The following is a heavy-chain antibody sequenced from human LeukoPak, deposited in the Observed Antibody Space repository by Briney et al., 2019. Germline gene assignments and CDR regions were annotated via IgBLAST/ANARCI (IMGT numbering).Heavy chain of an antibody. D-gene: IGHD3-10*01. CDR1: GYVFTMYS. J-gene: IGHJ4*02. CDR3: VRRGLGAPDTASFDY. V-gene: IGHV1-3*04. Sequence: ASVKVSCKASGYVFTMYSFHWMRQAPGQGLEWMAWINTDNGDTRYSQQFQGRITITRDKSASTVYMELSSLRFEDTAMYFCVRRGLGAPDTASFDYWGPGTLVTVSS. CDR2: INTDNGDT.